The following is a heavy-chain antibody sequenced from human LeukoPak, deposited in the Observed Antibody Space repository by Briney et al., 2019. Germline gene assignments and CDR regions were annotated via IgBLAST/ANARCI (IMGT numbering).Heavy chain of an antibody. D-gene: IGHD2-15*01. CDR3: AREVGSEYCSGGSCWAAKVSKYYFDY. Sequence: PGGSLRLSCAASGFTFSSYEMNWVRQAPGKGLEWVSYISSSGSTIYYADSVKGRFTISRDNAKNSLYLQMNSLRAEDTAVYYCAREVGSEYCSGGSCWAAKVSKYYFDYWGQGTLVTVSS. CDR2: ISSSGSTI. V-gene: IGHV3-48*03. CDR1: GFTFSSYE. J-gene: IGHJ4*02.